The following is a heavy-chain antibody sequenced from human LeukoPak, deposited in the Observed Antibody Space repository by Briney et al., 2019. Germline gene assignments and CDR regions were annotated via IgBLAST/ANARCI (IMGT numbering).Heavy chain of an antibody. Sequence: SETLSLTCTVSGYSISSGYYWGWIRQPPGKGLEWIGSIYHSGSTYYNPSLKSRVTISVDTSKNQFSLKLSSVTAADTAVYYCARVNTALGSDYFDYWGQGTLVTVSS. CDR2: IYHSGST. CDR3: ARVNTALGSDYFDY. CDR1: GYSISSGYY. D-gene: IGHD1-26*01. J-gene: IGHJ4*02. V-gene: IGHV4-38-2*02.